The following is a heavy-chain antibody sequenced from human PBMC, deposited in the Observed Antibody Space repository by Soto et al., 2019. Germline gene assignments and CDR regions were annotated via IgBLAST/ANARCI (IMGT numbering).Heavy chain of an antibody. V-gene: IGHV3-23*01. CDR1: GFTFSSYA. CDR2: ISGSGGST. Sequence: EVQLLESGGGLVQPGGSLRLSCAASGFTFSSYAMSWVRQAPGKGLEWVSAISGSGGSTYFADSVKGRFTISRDNSKNTLYLQMTSLRAADTAVYYCAKGHRYYYYMDVWGKGTTVTVSS. CDR3: AKGHRYYYYMDV. J-gene: IGHJ6*03.